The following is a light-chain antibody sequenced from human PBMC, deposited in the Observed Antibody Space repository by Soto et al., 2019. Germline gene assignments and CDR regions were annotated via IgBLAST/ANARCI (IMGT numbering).Light chain of an antibody. J-gene: IGLJ3*02. CDR3: AAWDDSLNGLL. Sequence: QSALTQPRSVSGSPGQSVTISCTGTSSDVGAYKYVSWYQQHPGKAPKLMIYDVSERPSGVPDRFSGSKSGNTASLTISGLQAEDEADYYCAAWDDSLNGLLFGGGTKVTVL. CDR2: DVS. CDR1: SSDVGAYKY. V-gene: IGLV2-11*01.